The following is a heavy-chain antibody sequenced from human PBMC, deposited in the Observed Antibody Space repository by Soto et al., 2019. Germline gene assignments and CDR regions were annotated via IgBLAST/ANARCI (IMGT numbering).Heavy chain of an antibody. J-gene: IGHJ3*02. V-gene: IGHV3-23*01. CDR3: ATSQMLWTAFDI. Sequence: PGGSLRLSCAASGFTFANYAMSWVRQTPGKGLEWVSSISGSGGHIYYTGSVKGRFTISRDNSKNTLYLQMNNLRAEDTALYYCATSQMLWTAFDIWGQGTMVTVSS. D-gene: IGHD2-21*01. CDR1: GFTFANYA. CDR2: ISGSGGHI.